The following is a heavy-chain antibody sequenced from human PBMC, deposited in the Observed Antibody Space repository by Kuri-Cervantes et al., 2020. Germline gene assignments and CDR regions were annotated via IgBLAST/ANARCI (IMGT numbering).Heavy chain of an antibody. Sequence: SETLSLTCTVSGGSISSGGYYWSWIRQHPGKGLEWIGYIYYSGSTYYNPSLKSRVTISVDTSKNQFSLKLSSVTAADTAVYYRARAPYYDSSGSGYGMDVWGQGTTVTVSS. V-gene: IGHV4-31*03. CDR2: IYYSGST. J-gene: IGHJ6*02. CDR3: ARAPYYDSSGSGYGMDV. D-gene: IGHD3-22*01. CDR1: GGSISSGGYY.